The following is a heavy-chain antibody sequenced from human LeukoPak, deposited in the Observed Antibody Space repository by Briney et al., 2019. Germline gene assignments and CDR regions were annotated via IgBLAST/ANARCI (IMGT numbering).Heavy chain of an antibody. V-gene: IGHV4-39*01. D-gene: IGHD6-19*01. J-gene: IGHJ4*02. CDR2: ISYSGST. Sequence: PGGSLRLSCAASGFTFSSYSMNWIRQPPGKGLEWIGTISYSGSTYYNPSLKSRVTISVDTSKNQFSLKLSSVTAADTAVYYCVRQRDFSSGWFDYWGQGTLVTVSS. CDR1: GFTFSSYS. CDR3: VRQRDFSSGWFDY.